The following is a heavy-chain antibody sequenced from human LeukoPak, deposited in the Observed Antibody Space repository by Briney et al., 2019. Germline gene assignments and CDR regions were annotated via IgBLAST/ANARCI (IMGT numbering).Heavy chain of an antibody. CDR1: GYTFINFA. J-gene: IGHJ4*02. CDR3: ARGPRAAADDY. D-gene: IGHD6-13*01. Sequence: GASVKVSCKASGYTFINFAINWGRQAPGQRPEWMGWINAGNGNTKYSQKFQGRVTITRVTSASTAYMELSSLTSEDTAVYYCARGPRAAADDYWGQGTLVTVSS. V-gene: IGHV1-3*01. CDR2: INAGNGNT.